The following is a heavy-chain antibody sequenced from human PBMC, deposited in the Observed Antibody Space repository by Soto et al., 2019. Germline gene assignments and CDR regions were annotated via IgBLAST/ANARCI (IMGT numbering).Heavy chain of an antibody. V-gene: IGHV3-30*18. J-gene: IGHJ4*02. CDR1: GFTFSSYG. Sequence: GGSLRLSCAASGFTFSSYGMHWVRQAPGKGLEWVAVISYDGSNKYYADSVKGRFTISRDNSKNTLYLQMNSLRAEDTAVYYCANNGDYNYWGQGTLVTVSS. D-gene: IGHD4-17*01. CDR3: ANNGDYNY. CDR2: ISYDGSNK.